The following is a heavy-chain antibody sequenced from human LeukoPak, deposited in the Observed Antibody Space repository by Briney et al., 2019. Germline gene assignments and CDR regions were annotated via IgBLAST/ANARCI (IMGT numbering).Heavy chain of an antibody. V-gene: IGHV3-48*04. CDR3: ARDPPGKWELPIGFDY. D-gene: IGHD1-26*01. CDR1: GFTFSSYS. CDR2: ISSSSSTI. J-gene: IGHJ4*02. Sequence: GGSLRLSCAASGFTFSSYSMNWVRQAPRKGLEWVSYISSSSSTIYYADSVKGRFTISRDNAKNSLYLQMNSLRAEDTAVYYCARDPPGKWELPIGFDYWGQGTLVTVSS.